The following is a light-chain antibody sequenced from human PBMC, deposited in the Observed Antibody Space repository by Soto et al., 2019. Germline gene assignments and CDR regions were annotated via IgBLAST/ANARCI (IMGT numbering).Light chain of an antibody. J-gene: IGKJ4*01. CDR3: QQRDDLIT. Sequence: EIVLTQSPATLSVSPGERATLSCRASRSVSVYLDWYQQKSGQAPRLLIYDTSKRAPGIPARFSGSGSGTDFTLTISRLEPEDFAVYYCQQRDDLITFGGGTRVDIK. V-gene: IGKV3-11*01. CDR1: RSVSVY. CDR2: DTS.